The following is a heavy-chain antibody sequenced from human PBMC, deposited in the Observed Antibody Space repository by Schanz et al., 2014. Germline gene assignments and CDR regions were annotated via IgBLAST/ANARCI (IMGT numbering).Heavy chain of an antibody. CDR1: GYTFTSDS. J-gene: IGHJ4*02. CDR2: ISPYNGNT. V-gene: IGHV1-18*04. Sequence: VQLEQSGAEVKKPGASVKVSCKASGYTFTSDSMHWVRQARGQVLEWVGWISPYNGNTNYAQKLQGRVTMTTDTSTSTAYMELRSLRSDDTAVYYCARGGYSSGWYDRDIAHFDYWGQGSLVTVSS. CDR3: ARGGYSSGWYDRDIAHFDY. D-gene: IGHD6-19*01.